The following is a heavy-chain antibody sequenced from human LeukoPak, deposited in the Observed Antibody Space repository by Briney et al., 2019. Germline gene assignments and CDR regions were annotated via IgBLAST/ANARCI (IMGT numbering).Heavy chain of an antibody. CDR2: IYYSGST. J-gene: IGHJ5*02. Sequence: SETLSLTCTVSGGSISSSSYYWGWIRQPPGKGLEWIGSIYYSGSTYYNPSLKSRVTISVDTSKNQFSLKLSSVTAADTAVYYCARDQRYCSGGSCYPDWFDPWGRGTLVTVSS. CDR3: ARDQRYCSGGSCYPDWFDP. V-gene: IGHV4-39*07. CDR1: GGSISSSSYY. D-gene: IGHD2-15*01.